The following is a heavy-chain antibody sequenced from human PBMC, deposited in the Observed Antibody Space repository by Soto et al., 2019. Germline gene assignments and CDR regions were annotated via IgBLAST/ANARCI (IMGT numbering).Heavy chain of an antibody. Sequence: EVQLVESGGGLIQPGGSLRLSCETSGFTFSDYWMHWVRQGPGKGLVWVSRIKFDGSSTNYANSVKGRFTISRDNAKNTVYLQMNSLTAEDTAVYYCARGIRNYYGVDVWGQGTTVTVS. CDR2: IKFDGSST. J-gene: IGHJ6*02. D-gene: IGHD5-18*01. CDR3: ARGIRNYYGVDV. CDR1: GFTFSDYW. V-gene: IGHV3-74*01.